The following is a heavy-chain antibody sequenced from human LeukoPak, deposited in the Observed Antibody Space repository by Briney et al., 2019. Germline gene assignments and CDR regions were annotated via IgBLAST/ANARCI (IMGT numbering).Heavy chain of an antibody. CDR3: AKTPLQYYYDSSGQSFDY. V-gene: IGHV3-7*03. D-gene: IGHD3-22*01. Sequence: PGGSLRLSCAASGFTFSDYWMTWVRQAPGKGLEWVASLKEDGSEKYYVDSVKGRFIISRDNAKNSLYLQMNSLRAEDTAVYYCAKTPLQYYYDSSGQSFDYWGQGTLVTVSS. CDR1: GFTFSDYW. J-gene: IGHJ4*02. CDR2: LKEDGSEK.